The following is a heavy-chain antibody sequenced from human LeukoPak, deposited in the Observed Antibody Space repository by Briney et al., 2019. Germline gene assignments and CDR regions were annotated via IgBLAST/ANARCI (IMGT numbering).Heavy chain of an antibody. V-gene: IGHV3-23*01. J-gene: IGHJ4*02. Sequence: GGSLRLSCADSGFTFSTYAMSWVRQAPGKGLEGVSPVSTSGVTTYYADSVKGRFTVSRDNSKNTLYLQMNSLRAEDTALYYCATGSSGSKLLFDYWGQGTLVTVSS. CDR1: GFTFSTYA. D-gene: IGHD6-19*01. CDR3: ATGSSGSKLLFDY. CDR2: VSTSGVTT.